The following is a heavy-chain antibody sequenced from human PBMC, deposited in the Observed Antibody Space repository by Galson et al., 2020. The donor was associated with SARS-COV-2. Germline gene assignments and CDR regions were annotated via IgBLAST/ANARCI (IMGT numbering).Heavy chain of an antibody. CDR2: IDWHDVK. Sequence: SGPTLVQLTQILTLPCTFSGFPLRTSGMSVSWIRQPPGNDLEWPARIDWHDVKYYITSLKTRLTITKDTSKNQEVPTMTNMDPVDTATYYGARVYSGYGALDCWGQGTLVTGSS. J-gene: IGHJ4*02. V-gene: IGHV2-70*11. CDR3: ARVYSGYGALDC. CDR1: GFPLRTSGMS. D-gene: IGHD5-12*01.